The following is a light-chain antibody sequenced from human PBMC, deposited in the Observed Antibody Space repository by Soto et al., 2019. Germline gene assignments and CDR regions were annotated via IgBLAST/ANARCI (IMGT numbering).Light chain of an antibody. V-gene: IGKV1-12*01. CDR1: QGIGSW. J-gene: IGKJ3*01. Sequence: DIQMTQSPSSLSASVGDRVTITCRASQGIGSWLAWYQQKPGRDPQILIYAAASLKSGVPSRFSATFSGTDFTLTINSLQPEDVATYFCQQANSFPLTFGPGTTVDI. CDR2: AAA. CDR3: QQANSFPLT.